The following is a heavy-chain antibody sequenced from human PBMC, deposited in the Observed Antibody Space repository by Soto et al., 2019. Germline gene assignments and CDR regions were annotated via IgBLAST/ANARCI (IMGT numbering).Heavy chain of an antibody. CDR2: ISYDGKYK. D-gene: IGHD4-17*01. Sequence: GGSLRLSCAASGFTFSSYGMQWVRQAPGKGLEWVAVISYDGKYKYYADSVKGRFTISRDNFKNTLYLQMDSLRADDTAVYYCARLAMVSGDYEFYILDYWGQGTLVTVSS. CDR3: ARLAMVSGDYEFYILDY. CDR1: GFTFSSYG. V-gene: IGHV3-30*03. J-gene: IGHJ4*02.